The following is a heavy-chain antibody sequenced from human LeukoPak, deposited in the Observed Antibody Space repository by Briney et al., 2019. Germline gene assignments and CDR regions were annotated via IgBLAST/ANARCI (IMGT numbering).Heavy chain of an antibody. CDR1: GFTFSSYW. V-gene: IGHV3-7*01. CDR3: ARDYRGYRAPYYFDY. Sequence: GGSLRLSCAASGFTFSSYWMSWVRQAPGKGLEWVANIKQDGSEKYYVDSVKGRFTISRDNAKNSLYLQMNSLRAEDTAVYYCARDYRGYRAPYYFDYWDQGTLVTVSS. D-gene: IGHD2-15*01. CDR2: IKQDGSEK. J-gene: IGHJ4*02.